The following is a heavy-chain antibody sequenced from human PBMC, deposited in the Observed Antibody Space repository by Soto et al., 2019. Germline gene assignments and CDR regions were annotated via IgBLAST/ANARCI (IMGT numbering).Heavy chain of an antibody. CDR1: GYTFTSYA. J-gene: IGHJ4*02. CDR3: ARSGSGWYMADY. D-gene: IGHD6-19*01. V-gene: IGHV1-3*01. CDR2: INAGNGNT. Sequence: ASVKVSCKASGYTFTSYAMHWVRQAPGQRLEWMGWINAGNGNTKYSQKFQGRVTITRDTSASTAYMELSSLGSEDTAVYYCARSGSGWYMADYWGQGTLVTVSS.